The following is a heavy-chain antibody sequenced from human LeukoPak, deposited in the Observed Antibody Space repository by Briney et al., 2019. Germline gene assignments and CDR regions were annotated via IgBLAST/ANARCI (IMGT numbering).Heavy chain of an antibody. CDR3: ARVVTPMIRNGLDS. V-gene: IGHV3-74*01. CDR2: INSDGSST. D-gene: IGHD3-10*01. CDR1: GFTFSSYW. J-gene: IGHJ5*01. Sequence: GGSLRLSCAASGFTFSSYWMHWVRQATGKELVWVSRINSDGSSTNYADSVKGRFTISRDNAKNTLYLQMNSLRAEDTAVYYCARVVTPMIRNGLDSWGQGTLVTVSS.